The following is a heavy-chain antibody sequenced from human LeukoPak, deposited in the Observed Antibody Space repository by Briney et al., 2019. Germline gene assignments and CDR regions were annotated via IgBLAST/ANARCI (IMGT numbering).Heavy chain of an antibody. CDR2: ISTSSSYI. D-gene: IGHD2-15*01. Sequence: GGSLRLSCAASGFTFSTYAMTWVRQAPGKGLEWVSSISTSSSYIYYADSVWGRFTISRDNAKNSLYLQMNSLRAEDTAVYSCARGADGVSSNSRGWFDPWGQGTLVTVSS. V-gene: IGHV3-21*01. CDR3: ARGADGVSSNSRGWFDP. CDR1: GFTFSTYA. J-gene: IGHJ5*02.